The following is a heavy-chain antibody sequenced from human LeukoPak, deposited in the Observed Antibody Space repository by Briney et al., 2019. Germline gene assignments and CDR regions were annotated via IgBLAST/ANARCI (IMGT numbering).Heavy chain of an antibody. CDR1: GFTVSSNY. J-gene: IGHJ4*02. D-gene: IGHD3-22*01. Sequence: GGSLRLSCAAPGFTVSSNYMSWVRQAPGKGLEWVSVIYSGGSTYYADSVKGRFTISRDNSKNTLYLQMNSLRAEDTAVYYCARVTGYYDSSGYYPDAIDYWGQGTLVTVSS. V-gene: IGHV3-53*01. CDR2: IYSGGST. CDR3: ARVTGYYDSSGYYPDAIDY.